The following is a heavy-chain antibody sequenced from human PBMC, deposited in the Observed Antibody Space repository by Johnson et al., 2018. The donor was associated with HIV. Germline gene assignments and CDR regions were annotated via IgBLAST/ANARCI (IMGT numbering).Heavy chain of an antibody. V-gene: IGHV3-20*04. Sequence: VQLVESGGGVVRPGGSLRLSCAASGFTFDDYGMSWVRQAPGKGLEWVSGINWNGGSTGYADSVKGRFTISRDNAKNSLYLQMNSLRVEDTALYYCARERYYYDSSGYWDAFDIWGQGTMVTVSS. CDR2: INWNGGST. J-gene: IGHJ3*02. D-gene: IGHD3-22*01. CDR3: ARERYYYDSSGYWDAFDI. CDR1: GFTFDDYG.